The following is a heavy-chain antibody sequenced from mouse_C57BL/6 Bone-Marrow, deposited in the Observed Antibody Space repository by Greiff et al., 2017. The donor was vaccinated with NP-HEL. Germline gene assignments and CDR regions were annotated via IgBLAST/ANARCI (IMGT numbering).Heavy chain of an antibody. J-gene: IGHJ4*01. CDR3: ARSYYSNPYYAMDY. CDR2: IYPRSGNT. CDR1: GYTFTSYG. V-gene: IGHV1-81*01. Sequence: VQLVESGAELARPGASVKLSCKASGYTFTSYGISWVKQRTGQGLEWIGEIYPRSGNTYYNEKFKGKATLTADKSSSTAYMELRSLTSEDSAVYFCARSYYSNPYYAMDYWGQGTSVTVSS. D-gene: IGHD2-5*01.